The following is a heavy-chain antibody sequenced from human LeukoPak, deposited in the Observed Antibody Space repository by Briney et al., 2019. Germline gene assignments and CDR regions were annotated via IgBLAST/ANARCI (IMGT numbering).Heavy chain of an antibody. CDR3: ARGRLSYSSSSGFDY. Sequence: SETLSLTCTVSGGSISSYYWSWIRQPPGKGLEWIGYINYSGSTNYNPSLKSRVTISVDTSKNQFSLKLSSVTAADTAVYYCARGRLSYSSSSGFDYWGQGTLVTVSS. V-gene: IGHV4-59*01. CDR1: GGSISSYY. J-gene: IGHJ4*02. CDR2: INYSGST. D-gene: IGHD6-13*01.